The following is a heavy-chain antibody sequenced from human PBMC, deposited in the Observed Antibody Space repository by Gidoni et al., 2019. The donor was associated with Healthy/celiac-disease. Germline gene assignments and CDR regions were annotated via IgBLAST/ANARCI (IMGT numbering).Heavy chain of an antibody. CDR3: ARDSRYYYDSSGYWFPYGYYYGMDV. J-gene: IGHJ6*02. CDR2: INPNSGGT. V-gene: IGHV1-2*04. Sequence: QVQLVQSGAEVKKPGASVKVSCKASGYTFTGYYLHWVRPAPGQGLAWMGWINPNSGGTNYAQKFQGWVTMTRDTSISTAYMELSRLRSDDTAVYYCARDSRYYYDSSGYWFPYGYYYGMDVWGQGTTVTVSS. CDR1: GYTFTGYY. D-gene: IGHD3-22*01.